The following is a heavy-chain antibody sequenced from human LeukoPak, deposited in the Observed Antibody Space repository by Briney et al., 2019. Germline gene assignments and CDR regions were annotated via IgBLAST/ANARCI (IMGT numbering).Heavy chain of an antibody. J-gene: IGHJ3*02. CDR3: SSYTVTMLVAPFDI. D-gene: IGHD4-17*01. V-gene: IGHV3-53*01. CDR2: IYIVGST. Sequence: GGSLRLSRAASGFTLSSHYMSWGRPAPGKGLDKVSVIYIVGSTYYAKSVKGRFSISRHNSKNTLYLQMYSLRAADTAVYYCSSYTVTMLVAPFDICGQGRMVTGSS. CDR1: GFTLSSHY.